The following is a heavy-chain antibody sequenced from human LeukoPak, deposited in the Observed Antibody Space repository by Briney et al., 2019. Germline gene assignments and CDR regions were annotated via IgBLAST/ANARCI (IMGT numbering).Heavy chain of an antibody. J-gene: IGHJ4*02. CDR2: INSNSGGT. CDR3: ARGRNIEMTTMSGGCDY. V-gene: IGHV1-2*02. Sequence: ASVKVSCKASGYTFNGFYLHWVRQPPGQGLEWMGWINSNSGGTNYAQKFQGRVSMTRDKYISTAYMDLSDLRSDDTAVYYCARGRNIEMTTMSGGCDYWGQGTLVTVSS. D-gene: IGHD5-24*01. CDR1: GYTFNGFY.